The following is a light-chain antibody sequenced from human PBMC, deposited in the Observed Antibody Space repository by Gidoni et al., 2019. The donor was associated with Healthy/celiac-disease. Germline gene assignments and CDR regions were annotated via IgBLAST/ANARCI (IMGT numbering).Light chain of an antibody. CDR3: SSYAGSNRV. V-gene: IGLV2-8*01. J-gene: IGLJ3*02. CDR2: EVS. Sequence: QSALTQPPSASGSPGQAVHISCTGTSSDVGGYNYVSWYQQHPGKAPKLMIYEVSKRPSGVPDRFSGSKSGNTASLTVSGLQAEDEADYYCSSYAGSNRVFGGGTKLTVL. CDR1: SSDVGGYNY.